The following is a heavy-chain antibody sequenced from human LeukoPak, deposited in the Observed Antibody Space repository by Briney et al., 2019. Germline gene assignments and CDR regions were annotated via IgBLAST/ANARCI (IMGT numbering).Heavy chain of an antibody. V-gene: IGHV1-2*02. CDR1: GYTFTGYY. CDR2: INPNSGGT. J-gene: IGHJ4*02. Sequence: ASVKVSCKASGYTFTGYYMHWVRQAPGQGLEWMGWINPNSGGTNYAQKFQGRVTMTRDTSISTAYMELSRLRSDDTAVHYCARDLDIVATIVGYWGQGTLVTVSS. CDR3: ARDLDIVATIVGY. D-gene: IGHD5-12*01.